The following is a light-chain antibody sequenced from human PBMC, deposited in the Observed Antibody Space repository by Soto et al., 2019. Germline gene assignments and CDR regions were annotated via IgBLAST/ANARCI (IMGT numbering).Light chain of an antibody. V-gene: IGLV2-14*01. J-gene: IGLJ3*02. CDR3: SSYTGRYTGV. Sequence: QSALTQPASVSGSPGQSITISCTGTSTDVGGFNYVSWYQQYPGKAPKLMIYGVTNRPSGVSNRFSGSKSGNTASLTISGLQAEDEADYYCSSYTGRYTGVFGGGTKLTVL. CDR1: STDVGGFNY. CDR2: GVT.